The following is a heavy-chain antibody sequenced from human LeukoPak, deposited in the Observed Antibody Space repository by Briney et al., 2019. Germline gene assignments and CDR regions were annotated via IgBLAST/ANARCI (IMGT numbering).Heavy chain of an antibody. CDR2: IYYSGST. CDR1: GGSISSYY. D-gene: IGHD2-2*02. Sequence: SETLSLTCTVSGGSISSYYWGWIRQPPGKGLEWIGSIYYSGSTYYNPSLKSRVTMSVDTSKNQFSLKLSSVTAADTAVYYCAREEGVPAAIQADDAFDIWGQGTMLTVSS. V-gene: IGHV4-39*07. J-gene: IGHJ3*02. CDR3: AREEGVPAAIQADDAFDI.